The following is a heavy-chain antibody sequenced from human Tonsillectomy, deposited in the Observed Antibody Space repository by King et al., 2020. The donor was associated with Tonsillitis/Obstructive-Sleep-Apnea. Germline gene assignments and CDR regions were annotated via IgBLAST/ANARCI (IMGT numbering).Heavy chain of an antibody. V-gene: IGHV3-23*04. CDR1: GFTFSTYA. J-gene: IGHJ4*02. CDR3: VKGGWGLIFDY. CDR2: ISGSGDST. Sequence: VQLVESGGGLVQPGGSLRLSCAVSGFTFSTYAMTWVRQAPGKGLEWVSSISGSGDSTYYADSVKGRFTISRDNSKNTLYLQMNSLRAEDTAVYYCVKGGWGLIFDYWGQGTLVTVSS. D-gene: IGHD1-26*01.